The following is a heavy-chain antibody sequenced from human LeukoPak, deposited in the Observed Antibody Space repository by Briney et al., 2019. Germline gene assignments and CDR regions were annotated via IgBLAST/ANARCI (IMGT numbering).Heavy chain of an antibody. D-gene: IGHD2-15*01. Sequence: PGGSLRLSCAASGFTFSGSAMSWVRQAPGKGLEWVSAISNNGGYIYYADSVQGRFTISRDNSKSTLCLQMNSLRAEDTAVYYCAKQLGYCSDGSCYFPYWGQGTLVTVSS. J-gene: IGHJ4*02. CDR1: GFTFSGSA. CDR3: AKQLGYCSDGSCYFPY. CDR2: ISNNGGYI. V-gene: IGHV3-23*01.